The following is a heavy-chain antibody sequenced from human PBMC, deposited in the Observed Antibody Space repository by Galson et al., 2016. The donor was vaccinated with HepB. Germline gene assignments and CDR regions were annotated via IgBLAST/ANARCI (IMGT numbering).Heavy chain of an antibody. D-gene: IGHD3-22*01. V-gene: IGHV1-18*01. CDR2: ISAYNGKT. Sequence: SVKVSCKASGYTFTSYGVSWVRQAPGQGLEWMGWISAYNGKTNYAQNLQGRVTMTTDTSTSTAHMELRSLRSDDTAMYYCARDHGNYYDSSGRYDYWGQGTLVTVSS. J-gene: IGHJ4*02. CDR3: ARDHGNYYDSSGRYDY. CDR1: GYTFTSYG.